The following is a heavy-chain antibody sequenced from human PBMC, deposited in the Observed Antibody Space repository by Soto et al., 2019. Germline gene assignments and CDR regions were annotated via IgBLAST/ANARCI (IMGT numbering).Heavy chain of an antibody. V-gene: IGHV3-30*02. CDR1: GFTFSSYG. CDR2: IWYDGSNK. CDR3: ATLGGYGDRSLYYSGMDV. D-gene: IGHD3-10*01. Sequence: PGGSLRLSCAASGFTFSSYGMHWVRQAPGKGLEWVAVIWYDGSNKYYADSVKGRFTISRDNSKNTLYLQMNSLRAEDTAVYYCATLGGYGDRSLYYSGMDVWGQGTTVTVSS. J-gene: IGHJ6*02.